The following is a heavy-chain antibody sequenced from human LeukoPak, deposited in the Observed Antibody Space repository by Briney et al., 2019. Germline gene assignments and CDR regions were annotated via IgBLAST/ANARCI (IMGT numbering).Heavy chain of an antibody. J-gene: IGHJ4*02. V-gene: IGHV3-33*01. CDR3: VRSGYSSGWSHFDY. CDR2: IWSDGSNI. D-gene: IGHD6-19*01. CDR1: GFIFSSYG. Sequence: GGSLRLSCAASGFIFSSYGMHWVRQAPGKGLEWVAVIWSDGSNINYADSVKGRFTISRDNSKKMLYLQMNSLRAEDTAVYFCVRSGYSSGWSHFDYWGQGTLATVSS.